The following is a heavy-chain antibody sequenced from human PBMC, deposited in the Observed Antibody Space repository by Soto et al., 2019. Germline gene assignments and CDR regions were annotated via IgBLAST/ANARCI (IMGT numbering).Heavy chain of an antibody. CDR2: INHSGST. D-gene: IGHD3-9*01. Sequence: QVQLQQWGAGLLKPSETLSLTCAVYGGSFSGYYWSWIRQPPGKGLEWIGEINHSGSTNYNPSLKSRVTISVDTSKNQFSLKLSSVTAADTAVYYCARGDTPRWLDPWGQGTLVTVSS. V-gene: IGHV4-34*01. CDR3: ARGDTPRWLDP. J-gene: IGHJ5*02. CDR1: GGSFSGYY.